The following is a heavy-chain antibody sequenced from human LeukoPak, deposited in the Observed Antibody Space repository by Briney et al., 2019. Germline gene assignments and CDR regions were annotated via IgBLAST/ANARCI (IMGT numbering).Heavy chain of an antibody. CDR2: ISGSGGTT. CDR3: AKRPYSSSSLDY. Sequence: AGGSLRLSCAASGFTFSSYAMTWVRQAPGKGLEWVSTISGSGGTTYYADSVKGRFTISRDNSKNTLYLQMNSLRAEDTAVYYCAKRPYSSSSLDYWGQGTLVTVSS. CDR1: GFTFSSYA. D-gene: IGHD6-6*01. V-gene: IGHV3-23*01. J-gene: IGHJ4*02.